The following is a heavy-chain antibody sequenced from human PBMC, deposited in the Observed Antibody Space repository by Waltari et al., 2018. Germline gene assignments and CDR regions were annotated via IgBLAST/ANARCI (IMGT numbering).Heavy chain of an antibody. CDR2: VSYSGTT. V-gene: IGHV4-39*01. Sequence: QLQLQESGPRLVRPSETLSLICRVPGVSLTSNRHSLAWIRQSPGQGLEWIGTVSYSGTTYISPSLKSRVSVSRDTSKNQVSLILGSVTAADMAVYYCATYIGASVGTAAFDVWGQGTMVTVSS. J-gene: IGHJ3*01. D-gene: IGHD5-12*01. CDR3: ATYIGASVGTAAFDV. CDR1: GVSLTSNRHS.